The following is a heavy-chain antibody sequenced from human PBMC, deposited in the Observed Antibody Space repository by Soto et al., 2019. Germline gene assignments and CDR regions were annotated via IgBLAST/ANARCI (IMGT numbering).Heavy chain of an antibody. J-gene: IGHJ4*02. Sequence: KQSQTLSFTCAISGDSVSSNSAAWNWIRQSPSRGLEWLGRTYYRSKWYNDYAVSVKSQITINPDTSKNHFSLQLNSVIPEDTAVYYCAGAGMFTSSWQFDYWGQGTLVTVSS. CDR1: GDSVSSNSAA. D-gene: IGHD6-13*01. V-gene: IGHV6-1*01. CDR2: TYYRSKWYN. CDR3: AGAGMFTSSWQFDY.